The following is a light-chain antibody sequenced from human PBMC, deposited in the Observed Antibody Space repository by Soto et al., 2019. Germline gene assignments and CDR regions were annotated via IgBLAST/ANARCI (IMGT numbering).Light chain of an antibody. Sequence: EIALTQSPGTLSLSPGERATLSCRASQSVSSSYLAWYQQKPGQAPRLLIYGVSSRATGIPDRFSGSGSGTDFTLNISRLEPEDFAVYYCQQYRISPISFGQGTRLEIK. CDR1: QSVSSSY. V-gene: IGKV3-20*01. CDR3: QQYRISPIS. J-gene: IGKJ5*01. CDR2: GVS.